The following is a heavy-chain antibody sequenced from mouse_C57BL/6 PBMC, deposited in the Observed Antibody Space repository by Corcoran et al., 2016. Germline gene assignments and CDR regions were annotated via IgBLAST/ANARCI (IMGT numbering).Heavy chain of an antibody. CDR1: GYTFTTYG. Sequence: QIQFVQSGPELKKPGETVKISCKASGYTFTTYGMSWVKQAPGKGLKWMGWINTYSGVPTYADDFKGRFAFSLETSASTAYLQINNLKNEDTATYFCARLGYYGSSYYFDYWGQGTTLTVSS. V-gene: IGHV9-3*01. CDR2: INTYSGVP. D-gene: IGHD1-1*01. J-gene: IGHJ2*01. CDR3: ARLGYYGSSYYFDY.